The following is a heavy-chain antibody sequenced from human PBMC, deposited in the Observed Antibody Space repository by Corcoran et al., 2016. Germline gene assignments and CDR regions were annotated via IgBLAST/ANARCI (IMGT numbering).Heavy chain of an antibody. Sequence: QVQLQQWGAGLLKPSETLSLTCAVYGGSFSGYYWSWIRQPPGKGLEWIGEINHSGSTNYNPSLKSRVTISVDTAKNQFSLKLSYVTAADTAVYYCARKGQERNFDYWGQGTLVTVSS. CDR3: ARKGQERNFDY. V-gene: IGHV4-34*01. CDR2: INHSGST. J-gene: IGHJ4*02. CDR1: GGSFSGYY.